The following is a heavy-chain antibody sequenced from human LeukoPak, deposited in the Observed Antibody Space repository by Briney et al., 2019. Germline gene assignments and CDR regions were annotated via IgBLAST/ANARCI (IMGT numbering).Heavy chain of an antibody. V-gene: IGHV4-4*07. Sequence: PSETLSLTCTVSGGSISSYYWSWIRQPAGKGLEWIGRIYTSGSTNYNPSLKSRVTMSVDTSKNQFSLKLSSVTAADTAVYYCARDRTSSRGVFSYYYYYGMDVWGQGTTVTVSS. D-gene: IGHD3-10*01. CDR3: ARDRTSSRGVFSYYYYYGMDV. CDR2: IYTSGST. CDR1: GGSISSYY. J-gene: IGHJ6*02.